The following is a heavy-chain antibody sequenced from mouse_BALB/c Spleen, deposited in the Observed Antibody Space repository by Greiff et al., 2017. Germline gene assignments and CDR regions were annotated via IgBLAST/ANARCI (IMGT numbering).Heavy chain of an antibody. CDR1: GFTFSSYT. Sequence: EVQLVESGGGLVKPGGSLKLSCAASGFTFSSYTMSWVRQTPEKRLEWVATISSGGSYTYYPDSVKGRFTISRDNAKNTLYLQMSSLKSEDTAMYYCTRGGDVGYAMDYWGQGTSVTVSS. CDR3: TRGGDVGYAMDY. V-gene: IGHV5-6-4*01. D-gene: IGHD3-3*01. CDR2: ISSGGSYT. J-gene: IGHJ4*01.